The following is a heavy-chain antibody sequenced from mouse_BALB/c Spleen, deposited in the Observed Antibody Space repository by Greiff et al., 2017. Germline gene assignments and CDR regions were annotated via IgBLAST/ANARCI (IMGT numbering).Heavy chain of an antibody. J-gene: IGHJ2*01. Sequence: EVKLVESGGGLVQPGGSRKLSCAASGFTFSSFGMHWVRQAPEKGLEWVAYISSGSSTIYYADTVKGRFTISRDNPKNTLFLQMTSLRSEDTAMYYCAREGFGLDYWGQGTTLTVSS. CDR2: ISSGSSTI. CDR1: GFTFSSFG. D-gene: IGHD2-2*01. CDR3: AREGFGLDY. V-gene: IGHV5-17*02.